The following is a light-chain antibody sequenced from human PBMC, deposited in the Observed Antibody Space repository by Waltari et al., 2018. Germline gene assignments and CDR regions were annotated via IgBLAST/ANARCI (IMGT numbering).Light chain of an antibody. CDR2: KAS. J-gene: IGKJ1*01. CDR1: QSSNRW. V-gene: IGKV1-5*03. CDR3: QQYNSYPWT. Sequence: DIQMTQSPSTLSASIGDRVTITCRASQSSNRWVAWYQQKPGKAPKLLIYKASSLESGVPSRFSGSGSGTEFTLTISSLQPDDFATYYCQQYNSYPWTFGQGTKVEIK.